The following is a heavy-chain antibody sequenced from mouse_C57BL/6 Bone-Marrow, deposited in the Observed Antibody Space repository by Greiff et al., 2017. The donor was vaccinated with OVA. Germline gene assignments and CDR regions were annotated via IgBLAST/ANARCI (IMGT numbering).Heavy chain of an antibody. D-gene: IGHD2-1*01. CDR3: ASIYYGFAY. V-gene: IGHV2-6*01. Sequence: VQRVESGPGLVAPSQSLSITCTVSGFSLTSYCVDWVRQSPGKGLEWLGVIWGVGSTNYNSALKSRLSISKDNSKSQVFLKMNSLQTDDTAMYYCASIYYGFAYWGQGTLVTVSA. CDR1: GFSLTSYC. J-gene: IGHJ3*01. CDR2: IWGVGST.